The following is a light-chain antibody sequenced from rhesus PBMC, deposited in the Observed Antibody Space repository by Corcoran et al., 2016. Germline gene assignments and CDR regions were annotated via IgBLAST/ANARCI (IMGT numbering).Light chain of an antibody. CDR1: QGINKE. Sequence: DVQMTQSPSSLSASLGDRVTVTCRASQGINKELSWYQQKPGKAPALLIYATSCLHTGVSSRFSGSGSGTDFTLTITTLQPEDVATYYCLQDHTSPYTFGQGTKVEIK. J-gene: IGKJ2*01. V-gene: IGKV1-94*01. CDR3: LQDHTSPYT. CDR2: ATS.